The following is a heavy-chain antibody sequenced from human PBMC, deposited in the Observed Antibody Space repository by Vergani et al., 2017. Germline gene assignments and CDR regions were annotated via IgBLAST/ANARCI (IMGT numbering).Heavy chain of an antibody. CDR1: GFTFSSYS. D-gene: IGHD6-6*01. Sequence: EVQLVESGGGLVKPGGSLRLSCAASGFTFSSYSMNWVRQAPGKGLEWISSISSSSSYIYYADSVKGRFTISSDNAKNSLYLQMNSLRAEDTAVYYCAGDVSIAARPGLIDYWGQGTLVTVSS. J-gene: IGHJ4*02. CDR3: AGDVSIAARPGLIDY. CDR2: ISSSSSYI. V-gene: IGHV3-21*01.